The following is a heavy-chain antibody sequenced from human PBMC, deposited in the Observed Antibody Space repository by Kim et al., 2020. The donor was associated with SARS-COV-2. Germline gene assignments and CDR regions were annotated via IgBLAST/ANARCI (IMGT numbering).Heavy chain of an antibody. Sequence: GGSLRLSCAVSGFYVGNSYMNWVRQSPGGGLEWVSLIAASGTTYYPDSVKGRFRVSRDSPKNTLYLQMDNLRAEDTAVYYCTRQAVITVVRQRYRCLDL. CDR3: TRQAVITVVRQRYRCLDL. CDR1: GFYVGNSY. V-gene: IGHV3-53*01. D-gene: IGHD1-20*01. CDR2: IAASGTT. J-gene: IGHJ2*01.